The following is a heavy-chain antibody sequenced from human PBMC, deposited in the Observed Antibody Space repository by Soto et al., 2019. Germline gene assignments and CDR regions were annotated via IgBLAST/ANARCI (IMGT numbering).Heavy chain of an antibody. J-gene: IGHJ5*02. CDR2: IYYSGST. CDR3: ARHYSSGSRNWFDP. Sequence: PSETLSLTCIVSGGSINSSSYFGAWVRQPPGKGLEWIGSIYYSGSTYYNPSLRSRVTISVDTSKNQFSLKLSSVTAADTAVFYCARHYSSGSRNWFDPWGQGTLVTVSS. D-gene: IGHD6-19*01. CDR1: GGSINSSSYF. V-gene: IGHV4-39*01.